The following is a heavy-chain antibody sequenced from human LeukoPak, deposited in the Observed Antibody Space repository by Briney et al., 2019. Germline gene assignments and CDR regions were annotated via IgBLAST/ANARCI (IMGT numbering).Heavy chain of an antibody. CDR2: IYYSGST. CDR1: GGSISSYY. J-gene: IGHJ3*02. D-gene: IGHD3-22*01. V-gene: IGHV4-59*01. CDR3: AGRDYYDSSGYHDAFDI. Sequence: PSETLSLTCTVSGGSISSYYWSWIRQPPGEGLEWIGYIYYSGSTNYNPSLKSRVTISVDTSKNQFSLKLSSVTAADTAVYYCAGRDYYDSSGYHDAFDIWGQGTMVTVSS.